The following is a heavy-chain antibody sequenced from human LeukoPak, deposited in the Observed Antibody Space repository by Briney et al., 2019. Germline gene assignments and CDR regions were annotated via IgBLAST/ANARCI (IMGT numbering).Heavy chain of an antibody. D-gene: IGHD3-10*01. J-gene: IGHJ3*02. V-gene: IGHV3-30-3*01. Sequence: PGGSLRLSCAASGFTFSDYYMSWIRQAPGKGLEWVAIVSYDGNNKYYADSVKGRFTISRDDSRNTLSLQMNSLRTEDTAVYYCARDQMGFGSAFDIWGQGTMVTVSS. CDR2: VSYDGNNK. CDR1: GFTFSDYY. CDR3: ARDQMGFGSAFDI.